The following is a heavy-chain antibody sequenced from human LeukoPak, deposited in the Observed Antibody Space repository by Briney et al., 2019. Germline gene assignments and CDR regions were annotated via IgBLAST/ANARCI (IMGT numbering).Heavy chain of an antibody. V-gene: IGHV1-18*01. Sequence: ASVKVSCKASGYTFTSYGISWVRQAPGQGLEWMGWISAYNGNTNYAQKLQGRVTMTRNTSISTAYMELSSLRSEDTAVYYCARGGRKRVPAATTTDYYYYMDVWGKGTTVTVSS. D-gene: IGHD2-2*01. CDR3: ARGGRKRVPAATTTDYYYYMDV. CDR1: GYTFTSYG. CDR2: ISAYNGNT. J-gene: IGHJ6*03.